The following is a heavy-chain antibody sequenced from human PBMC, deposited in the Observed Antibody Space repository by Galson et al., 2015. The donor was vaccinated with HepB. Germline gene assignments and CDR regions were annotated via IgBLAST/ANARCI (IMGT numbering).Heavy chain of an antibody. Sequence: CAISGDSVSSESAAWNWIRQSPSRGLEWLGKAFYRSKWYNNYAASVKSRITINPDTAKNQISLQLKSVTPEDTAVYFCAREDSGPYSGNFDFWGQGTLVTVSS. J-gene: IGHJ4*02. CDR1: GDSVSSESAA. D-gene: IGHD1-26*01. CDR2: AFYRSKWYN. V-gene: IGHV6-1*01. CDR3: AREDSGPYSGNFDF.